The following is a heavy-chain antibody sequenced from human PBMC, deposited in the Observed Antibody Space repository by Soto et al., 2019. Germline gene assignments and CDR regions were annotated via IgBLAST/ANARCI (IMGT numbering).Heavy chain of an antibody. CDR2: IWYDGSNT. CDR3: VRDLLGSGGHFDY. Sequence: GGSLRLSCAASGFIFSSFGMHWVRQAPGKGLEWVAHIWYDGSNTYYADSVKGRFTVSRDNSRNTLYLQMNSLRAEDTAVYHCVRDLLGSGGHFDYWGQGTPVTV. V-gene: IGHV3-33*01. D-gene: IGHD7-27*01. CDR1: GFIFSSFG. J-gene: IGHJ4*02.